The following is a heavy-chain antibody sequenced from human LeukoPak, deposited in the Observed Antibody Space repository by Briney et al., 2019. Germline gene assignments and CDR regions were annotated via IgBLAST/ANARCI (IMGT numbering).Heavy chain of an antibody. J-gene: IGHJ4*02. D-gene: IGHD3-22*01. Sequence: PGGSLRLSCAASGFTFSSYEMNWVRQAPGKGLEWVSYISSSGSTIYYADSVRGRFTISRDNAKNSLYLQMNSLRAEDTAVYYCATVEYYYDSSGYFDYWGQGTLVTVSS. V-gene: IGHV3-48*03. CDR2: ISSSGSTI. CDR3: ATVEYYYDSSGYFDY. CDR1: GFTFSSYE.